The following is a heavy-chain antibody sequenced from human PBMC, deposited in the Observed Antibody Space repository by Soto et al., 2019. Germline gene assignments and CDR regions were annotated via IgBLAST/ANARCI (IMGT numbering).Heavy chain of an antibody. CDR2: ISGSGDST. CDR1: GFTFSSYA. J-gene: IGHJ4*02. D-gene: IGHD6-19*01. V-gene: IGHV3-23*01. CDR3: ARRSSGWYLDY. Sequence: PGGSLRLSCAASGFTFSSYAMNWVRQAPGKGLEWVSVISGSGDSTYYADSVKGRFTISRDNSKNTLYLQMNSLRAEDTAVYYCARRSSGWYLDYWGQGTLVTVSS.